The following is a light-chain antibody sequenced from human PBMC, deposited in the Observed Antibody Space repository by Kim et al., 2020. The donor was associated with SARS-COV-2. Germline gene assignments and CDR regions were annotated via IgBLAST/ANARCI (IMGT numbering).Light chain of an antibody. CDR2: KNN. CDR3: AAWDDILRGVV. V-gene: IGLV1-47*01. J-gene: IGLJ3*02. Sequence: GQRVTISCSGSRSNIGENFAYWYQRLPGTAPRLLIYKNNQRSSGVPDRFSGSKSGTSASLTISGLRSEDEADYYCAAWDDILRGVVFGGRTRLTVL. CDR1: RSNIGENF.